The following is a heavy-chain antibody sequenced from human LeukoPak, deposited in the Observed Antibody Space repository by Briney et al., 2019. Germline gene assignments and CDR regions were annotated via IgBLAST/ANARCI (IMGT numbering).Heavy chain of an antibody. Sequence: PGRSLRLSCAASGFTFSSYAMHWVRQAPGKGLEWVAVISYDGSNKYYADSVKGRFTISRDNSKNTLYLQMNSLRAEDTAVYYCARARYSGSSLFDPWGQGTLVTVSS. CDR2: ISYDGSNK. V-gene: IGHV3-30*14. D-gene: IGHD1-26*01. J-gene: IGHJ5*02. CDR3: ARARYSGSSLFDP. CDR1: GFTFSSYA.